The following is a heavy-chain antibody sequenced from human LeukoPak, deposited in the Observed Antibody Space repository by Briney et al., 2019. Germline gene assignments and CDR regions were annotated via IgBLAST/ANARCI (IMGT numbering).Heavy chain of an antibody. Sequence: SGGSLRLSCAASGFTFSSYAMHWVRQAPGKGLEWVSVIYSGGGTYYADSVKGRFTISRDNSKNTLYLQMNSLRAEDTAVYYCATHSGGYWGQGTLVTVSS. CDR2: IYSGGGT. CDR3: ATHSGGY. CDR1: GFTFSSYA. J-gene: IGHJ4*02. D-gene: IGHD3-16*01. V-gene: IGHV3-66*01.